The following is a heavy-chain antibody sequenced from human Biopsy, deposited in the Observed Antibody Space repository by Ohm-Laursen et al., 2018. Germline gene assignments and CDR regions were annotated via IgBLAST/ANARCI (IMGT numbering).Heavy chain of an antibody. CDR2: INAYNGDT. D-gene: IGHD1-14*01. CDR1: GYTFTSFG. CDR3: ARDLTRQPRRGAFDI. Sequence: ASVKVSCKASGYTFTSFGFSWVRQAPGQGLEWMGWINAYNGDTDCAQKLQGRVSITTDTSTTTTYMELRSLRSDDTAVYYCARDLTRQPRRGAFDIWGQGTLVTVSS. V-gene: IGHV1-18*01. J-gene: IGHJ3*02.